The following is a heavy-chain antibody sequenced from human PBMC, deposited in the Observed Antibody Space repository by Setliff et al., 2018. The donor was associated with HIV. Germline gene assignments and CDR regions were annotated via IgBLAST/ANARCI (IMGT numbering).Heavy chain of an antibody. J-gene: IGHJ6*02. V-gene: IGHV4-59*01. Sequence: SETLFLTCKVSGAPISSYYWNWIRQPPGKGLEWIGYIYNSGYSNSKPSLKSRVTISLDTSKNQFSLKLSSVTAADTAVYYCARGDGYRANDAYYDTGMDVWGQGSTVTVSS. CDR1: GAPISSYY. D-gene: IGHD5-12*01. CDR3: ARGDGYRANDAYYDTGMDV. CDR2: IYNSGYS.